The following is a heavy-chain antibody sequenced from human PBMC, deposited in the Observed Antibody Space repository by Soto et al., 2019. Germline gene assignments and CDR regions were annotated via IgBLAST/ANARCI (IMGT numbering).Heavy chain of an antibody. D-gene: IGHD2-15*01. Sequence: SGGSLRLSCAASGFTFSSYAMSWVRQAPGKGLEWVSAISGSGGSTYYADSVKGRFTISRDNSKNTLYLQMNSLRAEDTAVYYCAKGGGWGSYGMDVWGQGTTVTVSS. V-gene: IGHV3-23*01. J-gene: IGHJ6*02. CDR1: GFTFSSYA. CDR2: ISGSGGST. CDR3: AKGGGWGSYGMDV.